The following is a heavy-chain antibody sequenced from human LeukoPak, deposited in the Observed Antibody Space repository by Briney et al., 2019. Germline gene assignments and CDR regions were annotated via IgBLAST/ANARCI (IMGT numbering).Heavy chain of an antibody. V-gene: IGHV4-4*07. CDR3: ARGRRMITFGGVIVIASPFDY. CDR1: GGSISSYY. Sequence: SETLSLTCTVSGGSISSYYWSWIRQPAGKGLEWIGRIYTSGSTNYNPSLKSRVTMSVDTSKNQFSLKLSSVTAADTAVYYCARGRRMITFGGVIVIASPFDYWGQGTLVTVSS. D-gene: IGHD3-16*02. CDR2: IYTSGST. J-gene: IGHJ4*02.